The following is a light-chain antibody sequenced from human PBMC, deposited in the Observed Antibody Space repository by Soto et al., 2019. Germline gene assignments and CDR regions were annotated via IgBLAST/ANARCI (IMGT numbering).Light chain of an antibody. V-gene: IGLV2-18*01. CDR3: SLYTGSSAYVV. CDR2: EVS. J-gene: IGLJ2*01. Sequence: QSALTQPPSVSGSPGQSVTISCTGSTGDVGTYHRVSWYQQPPGTAPKLMIYEVSNRPSGVPDRFSGSKSGNTASLTISGLQAEDEADYYCSLYTGSSAYVVFGGGTKLTVL. CDR1: TGDVGTYHR.